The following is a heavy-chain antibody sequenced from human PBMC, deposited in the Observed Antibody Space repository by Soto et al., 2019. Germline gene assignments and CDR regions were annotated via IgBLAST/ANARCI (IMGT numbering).Heavy chain of an antibody. CDR3: AREQRSIVSPWFDP. V-gene: IGHV4-61*01. Sequence: QVQLQESGPGLVKPSETLSLTCTVYGGSVNSGSYYWSWIRQPPGKGLEWIGNIYYSGSTIYNPSLKSRVTISVDTSKSQFSLKLTSVTAADTAVYYCAREQRSIVSPWFDPWGQGTLVTVSS. J-gene: IGHJ5*02. CDR1: GGSVNSGSYY. D-gene: IGHD2-15*01. CDR2: IYYSGST.